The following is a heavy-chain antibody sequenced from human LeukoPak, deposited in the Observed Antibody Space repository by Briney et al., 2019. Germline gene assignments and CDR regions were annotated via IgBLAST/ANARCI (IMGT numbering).Heavy chain of an antibody. D-gene: IGHD2-2*01. V-gene: IGHV3-7*01. CDR2: IKHDGSEK. Sequence: GGSLRLSCAASGFTFSRYWMTWVRQAPGKGLEWVANIKHDGSEKYYLDSVKGRFSISRDNAKNSLYLQMNSLRAEDTAVYYCARSYAIDAFDIWGQGTMVTVSS. CDR3: ARSYAIDAFDI. J-gene: IGHJ3*02. CDR1: GFTFSRYW.